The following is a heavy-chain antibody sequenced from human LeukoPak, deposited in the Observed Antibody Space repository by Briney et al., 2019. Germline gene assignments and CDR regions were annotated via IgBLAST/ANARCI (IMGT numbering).Heavy chain of an antibody. CDR3: ARDWSADY. CDR2: MGGSGDSP. Sequence: GGSLRLSCTASGFTFSSYAMTWVRQAPGKGLEWVSAMGGSGDSPKYADSVKGRFTMSRDSSKNTVYLQMNSLRPEDTAVYYCARDWSADYWGQGTLATVSS. V-gene: IGHV3-23*01. CDR1: GFTFSSYA. J-gene: IGHJ4*02.